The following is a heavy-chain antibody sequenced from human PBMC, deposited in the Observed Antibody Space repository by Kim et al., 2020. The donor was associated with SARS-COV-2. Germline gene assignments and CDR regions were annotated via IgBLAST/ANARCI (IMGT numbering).Heavy chain of an antibody. CDR3: AREEVTMVRGVTPWYYYGMDV. D-gene: IGHD3-10*01. J-gene: IGHJ6*02. Sequence: GGSLRLSCAASGFTFSDYYMSWIRQAPGKGLEWVSYISSSGSTIYYADSVKGRFTISRDNAKNSLYLQMNSLRAEDTAVYYCAREEVTMVRGVTPWYYYGMDVWGQVTTVTVSS. CDR1: GFTFSDYY. CDR2: ISSSGSTI. V-gene: IGHV3-11*04.